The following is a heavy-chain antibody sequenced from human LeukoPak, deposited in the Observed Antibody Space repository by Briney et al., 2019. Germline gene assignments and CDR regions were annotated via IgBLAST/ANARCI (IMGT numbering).Heavy chain of an antibody. D-gene: IGHD2-8*01. V-gene: IGHV4-38-2*02. CDR1: GYSISSGYY. CDR2: IYHSGST. J-gene: IGHJ3*02. CDR3: ARVSNGAFDI. Sequence: PSETLSLTCTVSGYSISSGYYWGWIRQPPGKGLEWIGSIYHSGSTYYNPSPKSRVTISVDTSKNQFSLKLSSVTAADTAVYYCARVSNGAFDIWGQGTMVTVSS.